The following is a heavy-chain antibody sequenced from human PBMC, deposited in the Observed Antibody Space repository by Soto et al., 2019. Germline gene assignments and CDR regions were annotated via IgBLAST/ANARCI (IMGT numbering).Heavy chain of an antibody. Sequence: QVQLVQSGAEVKKPGSSVKVSCKASGGTFSNYAISWVRQAPGQGLEWMGGIIPIFGTTNYAQRFQGRVTITADESTSTANMELSSRRPEDTAVYYCARVSSGWNKDYFDYGGQGPLVTVPP. CDR3: ARVSSGWNKDYFDY. CDR1: GGTFSNYA. J-gene: IGHJ4*02. D-gene: IGHD6-25*01. V-gene: IGHV1-69*12. CDR2: IIPIFGTT.